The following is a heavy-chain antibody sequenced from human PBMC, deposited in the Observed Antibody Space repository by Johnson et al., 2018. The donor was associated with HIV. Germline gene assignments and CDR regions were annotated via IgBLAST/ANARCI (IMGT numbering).Heavy chain of an antibody. CDR3: ARTYYDSSGYKKDAFDI. CDR2: ISYDGSNK. J-gene: IGHJ3*02. V-gene: IGHV3-30-3*01. Sequence: QVQLVESGGGVVQPGRSLRLSCAASGFTFSSYAMNWVRQAPGKGLKWVAVISYDGSNKYYADSVKGRFTISRDNSKNTLYLQMNSLRAEDTAVYYCARTYYDSSGYKKDAFDIWGQGTMVTVS. D-gene: IGHD3-22*01. CDR1: GFTFSSYA.